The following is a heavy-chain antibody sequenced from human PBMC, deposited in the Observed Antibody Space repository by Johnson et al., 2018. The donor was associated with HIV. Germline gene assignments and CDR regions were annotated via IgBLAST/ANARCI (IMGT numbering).Heavy chain of an antibody. J-gene: IGHJ3*02. CDR3: ARWGHIAAAGSSVFDI. CDR2: ISKTGSTI. D-gene: IGHD6-13*01. V-gene: IGHV3-48*03. CDR1: GFTFSDYE. Sequence: VQLVESGGGLVQPGGSLRLSCAASGFTFSDYEMNWVRQAPGQGLEWLLYISKTGSTIYYGDSVKGRFSISRDNAKNSLYLQMNSLRAEDTAVYFCARWGHIAAAGSSVFDIWGLGTKVFVSS.